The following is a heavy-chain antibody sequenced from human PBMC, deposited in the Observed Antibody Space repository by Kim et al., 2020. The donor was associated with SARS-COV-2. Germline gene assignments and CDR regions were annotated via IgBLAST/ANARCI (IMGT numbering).Heavy chain of an antibody. J-gene: IGHJ5*02. V-gene: IGHV3-11*06. CDR3: AVTTTNIPFDP. D-gene: IGHD1-1*01. CDR1: GFTFSDYY. Sequence: GGSLRLSCEASGFTFSDYYMSWIRQAPGKGLEWVSYTSTGTSHTKYADSVKGRFTVSRDNAKNSLFLQMNSLRVEDTAVYYCAVTTTNIPFDPWGQGTLVTVSS. CDR2: TSTGTSHT.